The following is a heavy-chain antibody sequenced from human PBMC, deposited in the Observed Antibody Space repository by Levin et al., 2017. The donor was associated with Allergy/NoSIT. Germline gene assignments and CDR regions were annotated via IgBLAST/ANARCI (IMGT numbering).Heavy chain of an antibody. CDR3: ANSGMVVAGSRGMFDY. CDR1: GFTFSSCG. CDR2: IANQGTEK. Sequence: QTGGSLRLSCAASGFTFSSCGMHWVRQVPGKGLEWVAVIANQGTEKRYGDSVKGRFTISRDNSQNTLYLQMNSLTPEDTAVYYCANSGMVVAGSRGMFDYWGQGTLVTVSS. D-gene: IGHD6-19*01. J-gene: IGHJ4*02. V-gene: IGHV3-30*18.